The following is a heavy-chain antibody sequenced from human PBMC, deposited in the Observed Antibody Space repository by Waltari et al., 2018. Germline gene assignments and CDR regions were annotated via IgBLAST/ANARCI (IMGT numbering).Heavy chain of an antibody. V-gene: IGHV4-30-4*01. J-gene: IGHJ5*02. CDR1: GASISSSSYY. D-gene: IGHD2-8*02. CDR2: IYYGGST. Sequence: QVQLQESGPGLVKPSQTLSLTCTVSGASISSSSYYWSWVRQSPGRGLEWSGYIYYGGSTFYNPSLKTRGSISVDTSNNQFSLKLSSVTAADTAIYYCARAKSYCTGGTCYISPSWFDPWGQGTLVTVSS. CDR3: ARAKSYCTGGTCYISPSWFDP.